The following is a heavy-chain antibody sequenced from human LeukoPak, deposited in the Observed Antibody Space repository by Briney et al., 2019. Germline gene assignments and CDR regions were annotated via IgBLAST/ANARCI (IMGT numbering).Heavy chain of an antibody. V-gene: IGHV3-30*18. J-gene: IGHJ5*02. CDR3: AKAYYGSGSPLDWFDP. Sequence: PGRSLRLSCAASGFTFSSYGMHWVRQAPGKGLEWVAIISYDGSKKYYGDSVKGRFTISRDNSKNTLYLQMNSLRAVDTAVYYCAKAYYGSGSPLDWFDPWGQGTLVTVSS. D-gene: IGHD3-10*01. CDR2: ISYDGSKK. CDR1: GFTFSSYG.